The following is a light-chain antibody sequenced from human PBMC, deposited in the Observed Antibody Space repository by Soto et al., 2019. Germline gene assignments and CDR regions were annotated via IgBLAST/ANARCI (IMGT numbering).Light chain of an antibody. CDR2: DTS. CDR3: QQRSNWPLT. V-gene: IGKV3-11*01. J-gene: IGKJ4*01. Sequence: EIVLPQSPATLSLSPGERATLSCRASQSVNNYLAWYQQKPGQAPRLLIYDTSDRASGIPARFSGSGSGTDFTLTISSLEPEDFAVYYCQQRSNWPLTFGGGTKVDIK. CDR1: QSVNNY.